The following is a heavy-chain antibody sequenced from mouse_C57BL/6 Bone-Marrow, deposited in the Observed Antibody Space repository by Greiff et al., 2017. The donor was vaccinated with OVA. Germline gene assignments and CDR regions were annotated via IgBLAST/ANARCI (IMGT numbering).Heavy chain of an antibody. J-gene: IGHJ4*01. V-gene: IGHV6-3*01. CDR3: KGPSYGMDY. CDR2: IRLKSDNYAT. Sequence: EVKLQESGGGLVQPGGSMKLSCVASGFTFSNYWMNWVRQSPEKGLEWVAQIRLKSDNYATHYAESVKGRFTISRDDSKSSVYLQMNNLRAEDTGIYYCKGPSYGMDYWGQGTSVTVSS. CDR1: GFTFSNYW.